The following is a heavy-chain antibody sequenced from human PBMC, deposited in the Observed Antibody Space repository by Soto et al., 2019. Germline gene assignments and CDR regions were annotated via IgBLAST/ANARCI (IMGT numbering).Heavy chain of an antibody. J-gene: IGHJ5*02. Sequence: PSEPLSLTCTVSGGAISSGGYSWCWIRQHQGKGLEWGGYIYYSGSTYYNPSLKSRVTISVDTSKNQFSLKLSAVTSADTAVYYCARGGDYYGSGSYCFDPWGQGTMVTVSS. D-gene: IGHD3-10*01. V-gene: IGHV4-31*03. CDR1: GGAISSGGYS. CDR3: ARGGDYYGSGSYCFDP. CDR2: IYYSGST.